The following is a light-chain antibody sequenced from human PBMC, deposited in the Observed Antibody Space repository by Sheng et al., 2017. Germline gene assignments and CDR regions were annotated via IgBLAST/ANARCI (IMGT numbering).Light chain of an antibody. Sequence: SYVLTQPPSVSVAPGKTARITCGGNNIGSESVHWYQQKPGRAPVLVMSFDSDRPSGIPERFSGSNSGNTATLTISGVEAGDEADYYCQVWDRSSDHCVFGSGTKVTVL. V-gene: IGLV3-21*04. CDR3: QVWDRSSDHCV. CDR2: FDS. J-gene: IGLJ1*01. CDR1: NIGSES.